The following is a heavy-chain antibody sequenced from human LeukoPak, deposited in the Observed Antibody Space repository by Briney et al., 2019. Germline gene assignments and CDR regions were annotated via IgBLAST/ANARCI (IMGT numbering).Heavy chain of an antibody. V-gene: IGHV3-11*04. J-gene: IGHJ4*02. CDR3: ARDGDYVWGSYRRFDY. Sequence: KPGGSLRLSCAASGFTFSDYYISRIRQAPGKGLEWVSYISSSGTTIYYADSVKGRFTISRDNAKNSLYLQMNSLRAEDTAVYYCARDGDYVWGSYRRFDYWGQGTLVTVSS. D-gene: IGHD3-16*02. CDR1: GFTFSDYY. CDR2: ISSSGTTI.